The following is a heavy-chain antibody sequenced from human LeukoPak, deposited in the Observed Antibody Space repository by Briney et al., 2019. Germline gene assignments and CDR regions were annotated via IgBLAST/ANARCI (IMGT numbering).Heavy chain of an antibody. CDR3: AREGYDILTGYYSFYYMDD. Sequence: PSETLSLTCTVSGGSISSSSYYWGWIRQPPGKGLEWIGSIYYSGTTYYNPSLKSRVTISVDTSKNQFSLKLSSVAAADTAVYYCAREGYDILTGYYSFYYMDDWGKGTTVTVSS. D-gene: IGHD3-9*01. CDR1: GGSISSSSYY. V-gene: IGHV4-39*07. J-gene: IGHJ6*03. CDR2: IYYSGTT.